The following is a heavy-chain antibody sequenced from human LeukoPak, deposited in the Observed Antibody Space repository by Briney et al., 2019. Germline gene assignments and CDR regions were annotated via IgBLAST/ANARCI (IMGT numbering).Heavy chain of an antibody. CDR3: ARSRGIKSPTAASNFDY. CDR1: GGSISSGSYY. J-gene: IGHJ4*02. Sequence: SEALSLTCTVSGGSISSGSYYWSWIRQPAGKGLEWIGRIYTSGSTNYNPSLKSRVTISVDTSKNQFSLKLSSVTAADTAVYYCARSRGIKSPTAASNFDYWGQGTLVTVSS. D-gene: IGHD3-10*01. CDR2: IYTSGST. V-gene: IGHV4-61*02.